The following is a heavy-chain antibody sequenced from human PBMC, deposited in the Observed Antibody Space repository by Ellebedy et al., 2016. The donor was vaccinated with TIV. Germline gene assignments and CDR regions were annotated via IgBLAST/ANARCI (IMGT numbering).Heavy chain of an antibody. Sequence: GESLKISXTASGYTYDIRYMTWVRQPPGKGLEWVANIKQDGSEKYYVDSVKGRFTISRDNAKNSLYLQMNSLRAEDTAVYYCARVLYYLGNWFDPWGQGTLVTVSS. CDR3: ARVLYYLGNWFDP. V-gene: IGHV3-7*03. CDR2: IKQDGSEK. CDR1: GYTYDIRY. J-gene: IGHJ5*02. D-gene: IGHD2/OR15-2a*01.